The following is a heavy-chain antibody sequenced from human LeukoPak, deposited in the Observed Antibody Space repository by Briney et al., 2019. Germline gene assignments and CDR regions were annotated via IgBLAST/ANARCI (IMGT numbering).Heavy chain of an antibody. CDR1: GFTFSSYA. CDR3: AKYGPQDSGSSHFDY. D-gene: IGHD1-26*01. CDR2: IRGSGSST. V-gene: IGHV3-23*01. Sequence: PGGSLRLSCAASGFTFSSYAMSWVRQAPGKGLEWVSAIRGSGSSTHYSESVKGRFTTSRDNSKNTLFLQMNSLRAEDTAIYYCAKYGPQDSGSSHFDYWGQGALVTVSS. J-gene: IGHJ4*02.